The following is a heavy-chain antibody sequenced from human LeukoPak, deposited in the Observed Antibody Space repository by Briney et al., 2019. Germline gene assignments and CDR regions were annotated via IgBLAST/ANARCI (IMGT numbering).Heavy chain of an antibody. Sequence: SETLSLTCAVSGGSISSSNWWSWVRQPPGKGLEWIGEIYHSGSTNYNPSLKSRVTISVDKSKNQFSLKLSSVTAADTAVYYCARADTAMGTDHYCYYGMDVWGQGTTVTVSS. CDR2: IYHSGST. CDR1: GGSISSSNW. V-gene: IGHV4-4*02. J-gene: IGHJ6*02. D-gene: IGHD5-18*01. CDR3: ARADTAMGTDHYCYYGMDV.